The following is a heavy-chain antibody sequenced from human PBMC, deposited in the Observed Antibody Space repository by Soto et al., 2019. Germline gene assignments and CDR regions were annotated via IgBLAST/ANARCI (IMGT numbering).Heavy chain of an antibody. CDR1: GFTFSSYA. CDR2: INYSGGST. V-gene: IGHV3-23*01. D-gene: IGHD6-13*01. CDR3: VKVLTAAGLFTEY. J-gene: IGHJ1*01. Sequence: EVQLLESGGGLVQPGGSLRLSCAASGFTFSSYAMSWVRQAPWKGLEWVSNINYSGGSTYYADSVKGRFTISRDNYMNTLYLQMNGLRADDTALYYCVKVLTAAGLFTEYWVQGTLVTVSS.